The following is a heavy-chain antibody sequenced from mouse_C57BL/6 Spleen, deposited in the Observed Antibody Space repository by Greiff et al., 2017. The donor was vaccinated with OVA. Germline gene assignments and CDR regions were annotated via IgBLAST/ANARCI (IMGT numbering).Heavy chain of an antibody. D-gene: IGHD2-4*01. CDR1: GYEFSSYW. V-gene: IGHV1-80*01. CDR2: IYPGDGDT. Sequence: QVQLKESGAELVKPGASVKISCKASGYEFSSYWMNWVKQRPGKGLEWIGQIYPGDGDTTYNGKFKGKATLTADKSSSTAYMQLRSLTAEDSAVYFCARGDYDEAWFADWGQGTLVTVSA. J-gene: IGHJ3*01. CDR3: ARGDYDEAWFAD.